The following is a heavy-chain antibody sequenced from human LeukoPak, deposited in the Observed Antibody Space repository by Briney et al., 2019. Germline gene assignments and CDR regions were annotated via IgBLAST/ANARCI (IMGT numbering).Heavy chain of an antibody. J-gene: IGHJ5*02. CDR3: ARDGQWLVVGWFDP. CDR1: GFTFDDYG. CDR2: ISSSSSYI. D-gene: IGHD6-19*01. Sequence: GGSLRLSCAASGFTFDDYGMSWVRQAPGKGLEWVSSISSSSSYIYYADSVKGRFTISRDNAKNSLYLQMNSLRAEDTAVYYCARDGQWLVVGWFDPWGQGTLVTVSS. V-gene: IGHV3-21*01.